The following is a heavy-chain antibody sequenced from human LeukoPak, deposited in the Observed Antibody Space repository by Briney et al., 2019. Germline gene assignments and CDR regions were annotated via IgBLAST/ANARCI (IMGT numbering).Heavy chain of an antibody. CDR2: IYTSGST. CDR3: ATRRVYCSGGSCYNWFDP. V-gene: IGHV4-61*02. J-gene: IGHJ5*02. CDR1: GGSISSGSYY. D-gene: IGHD2-15*01. Sequence: SETLSLTCTVSGGSISSGSYYWSWIRQPAGKGLECIGRIYTSGSTNYNPSLKSRVTISVDTSKNQFSLKLSSVTAADTAVYYCATRRVYCSGGSCYNWFDPWGQGTLVTVSS.